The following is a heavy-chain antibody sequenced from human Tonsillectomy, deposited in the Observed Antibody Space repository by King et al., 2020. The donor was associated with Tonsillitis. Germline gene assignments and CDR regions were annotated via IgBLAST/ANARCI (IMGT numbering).Heavy chain of an antibody. Sequence: QLQESGPGLVKPSETLSLTCNVSGGSISSYYWNWIRQPPGKGLEWIGNIYYSGSTNYNPSLKSRVTISVDTSKNQFSLKLSSVTAADTAVYYCARADGYTSLAFIDYWGQGTLVTVSS. V-gene: IGHV4-59*01. CDR1: GGSISSYY. CDR3: ARADGYTSLAFIDY. CDR2: IYYSGST. J-gene: IGHJ4*02. D-gene: IGHD5-24*01.